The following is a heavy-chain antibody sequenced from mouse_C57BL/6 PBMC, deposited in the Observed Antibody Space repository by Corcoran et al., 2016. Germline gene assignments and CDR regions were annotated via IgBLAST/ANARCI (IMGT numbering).Heavy chain of an antibody. Sequence: QVQLQQSGPELVKPGASVKISCKASGYTFTDYYINWVKQRPGQGLEWIGWIFPGSGSPYYNEKFKGKATLTVDKSSSKAYMLLSSLTSEDSAVYFCAILYYCSSYYVDYWGQGTTLTGSS. CDR3: AILYYCSSYYVDY. CDR1: GYTFTDYY. CDR2: IFPGSGSP. V-gene: IGHV1-75*01. D-gene: IGHD1-1*01. J-gene: IGHJ2*01.